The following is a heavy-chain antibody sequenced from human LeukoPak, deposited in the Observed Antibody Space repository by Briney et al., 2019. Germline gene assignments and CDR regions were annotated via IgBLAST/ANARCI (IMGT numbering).Heavy chain of an antibody. V-gene: IGHV4-39*07. Sequence: SETLSLTCIVSGGSINCAGYYWAWIRPPPRQRLAWIGSIYYSGSTYYNPSLKSRVTISVDTSKNQFSLKLSSVTAADTAVYYCARDELSGVRQLVPGWFDPWGQGTLVTVSS. J-gene: IGHJ5*02. CDR1: GGSINCAGYY. CDR2: IYYSGST. CDR3: ARDELSGVRQLVPGWFDP. D-gene: IGHD6-13*01.